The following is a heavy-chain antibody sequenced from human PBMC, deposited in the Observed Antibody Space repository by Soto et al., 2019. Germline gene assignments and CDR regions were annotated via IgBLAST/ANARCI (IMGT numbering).Heavy chain of an antibody. CDR3: AKWCSSTSCYWSFDY. Sequence: SETLSLTCTVSGGSISSYYWSWIRQPPGKGLEWIGYIYYSGSTNYNPSLKSRVTISVDTSKNQFSLKLSSVTAADTAVYYCAKWCSSTSCYWSFDYCGQGTLVTVSS. CDR1: GGSISSYY. D-gene: IGHD2-2*01. CDR2: IYYSGST. V-gene: IGHV4-59*01. J-gene: IGHJ4*02.